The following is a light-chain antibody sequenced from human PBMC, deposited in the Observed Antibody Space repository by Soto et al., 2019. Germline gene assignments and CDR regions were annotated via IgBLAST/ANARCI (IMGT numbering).Light chain of an antibody. V-gene: IGKV2-24*01. Sequence: DIVMTQTPLSSPVTLGQAASISCRSSQSLVHNDGNTYLSWFHQRPGQPPRLPIYKVSDRFSGVPDRFSGSGAGTDFTLASSRVEAEDVGVYYCMQATQSTWTFGQGTKVEIK. CDR2: KVS. CDR3: MQATQSTWT. CDR1: QSLVHNDGNTY. J-gene: IGKJ1*01.